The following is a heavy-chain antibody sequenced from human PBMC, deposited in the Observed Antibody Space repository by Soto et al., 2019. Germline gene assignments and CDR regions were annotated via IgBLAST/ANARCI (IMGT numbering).Heavy chain of an antibody. D-gene: IGHD3-22*01. CDR1: GYTFTSFY. CDR3: ARDRLTYYYDFSYVVYTEDV. V-gene: IGHV1-46*01. CDR2: INPSGGDT. J-gene: IGHJ6*02. Sequence: ASVKVSCKASGYTFTSFYMHWVRQAPGXGLEWMGVINPSGGDTSYAQKFQGRVTMTSATSTSTVYLQLSGLRSEDTAVYYCARDRLTYYYDFSYVVYTEDVTSQRTADIVSS.